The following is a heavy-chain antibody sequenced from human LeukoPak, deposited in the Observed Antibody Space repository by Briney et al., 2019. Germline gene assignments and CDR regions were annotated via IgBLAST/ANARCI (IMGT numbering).Heavy chain of an antibody. Sequence: PGGSLRLSCAASGFTFSSYWMSWVRQAPGKGLEWVANMNLDGSEIYYVDSVKGRFTISRDNAKNSLYLQMNSLRAEDTAFYFCARDGGLYSSSWTHYYFDYWGQGTLVTVSS. J-gene: IGHJ4*02. D-gene: IGHD6-13*01. CDR3: ARDGGLYSSSWTHYYFDY. CDR1: GFTFSSYW. V-gene: IGHV3-7*05. CDR2: MNLDGSEI.